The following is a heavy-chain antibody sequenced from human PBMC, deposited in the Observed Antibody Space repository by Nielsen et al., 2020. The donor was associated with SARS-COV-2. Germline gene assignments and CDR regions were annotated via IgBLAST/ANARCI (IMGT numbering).Heavy chain of an antibody. V-gene: IGHV4-61*01. CDR2: IYYSGST. CDR3: ARGDYDFWSGIDY. D-gene: IGHD3-3*01. Sequence: GSLRLSCTVSGGSVSSGSYYWSWIRQPPGKGLEWIGYIYYSGSTNYNPSLKSRVTISVDTSKNQLSLKLSSVTAADTAVYYCARGDYDFWSGIDYWGQGTLVTVSS. CDR1: GGSVSSGSYY. J-gene: IGHJ4*02.